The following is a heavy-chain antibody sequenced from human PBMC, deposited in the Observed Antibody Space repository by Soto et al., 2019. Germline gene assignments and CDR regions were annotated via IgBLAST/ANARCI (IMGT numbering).Heavy chain of an antibody. CDR2: MSYDGSNT. D-gene: IGHD3-10*02. CDR1: GFTFSRFS. Sequence: GGSLRLSCAASGFTFSRFSMHWVRQAPGKGLAWVAVMSYDGSNTHYAESVKGRFNISRDDSKNTVYLQMNNLRGEDSAVYYCARDHGMFLSYYYYGMDVWGQGTTVTVSS. V-gene: IGHV3-30-3*01. J-gene: IGHJ6*02. CDR3: ARDHGMFLSYYYYGMDV.